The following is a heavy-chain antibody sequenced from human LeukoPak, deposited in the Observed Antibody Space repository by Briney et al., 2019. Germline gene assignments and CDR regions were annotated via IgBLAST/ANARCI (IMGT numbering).Heavy chain of an antibody. Sequence: GGSLRLSCAASGFTFSNYWMSWVRQAPGKGLEWVSSINSSSSYIYYADSVKGRFTISRDNAKNSLYLQMKSLRAEDTAVYYCAREGSSSILWGQGTLVTVSS. D-gene: IGHD2-2*01. CDR3: AREGSSSIL. V-gene: IGHV3-21*01. CDR1: GFTFSNYW. CDR2: INSSSSYI. J-gene: IGHJ4*02.